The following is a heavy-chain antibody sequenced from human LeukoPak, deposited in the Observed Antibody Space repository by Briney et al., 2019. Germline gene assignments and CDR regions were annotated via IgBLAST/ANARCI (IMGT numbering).Heavy chain of an antibody. J-gene: IGHJ4*02. CDR1: GFTFSNYW. CDR2: IKGEGSEK. D-gene: IGHD3-10*01. Sequence: GGSLRLSCEVSGFTFSNYWMTWVRQAPGKGLEWVANIKGEGSEKYYVDSVKGRFTISRDNAKNSLYLQMNSLRAEDTALYYCAKETDKYYGSGSTDFDYWGQGTLVTVSS. V-gene: IGHV3-7*03. CDR3: AKETDKYYGSGSTDFDY.